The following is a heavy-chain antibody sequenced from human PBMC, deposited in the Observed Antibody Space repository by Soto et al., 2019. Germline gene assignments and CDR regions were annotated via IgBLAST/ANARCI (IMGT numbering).Heavy chain of an antibody. D-gene: IGHD4-17*01. J-gene: IGHJ3*02. Sequence: PGGSLRLSWAASGFTFSDYAMRWVRQAPGKGLEWVSVISGSGGDTYYAASVKGRFTISRDNSKNTLSLQMNSLRAEDTAVSYCAKADGDYGGAAFGIWGQGTMVSVS. CDR3: AKADGDYGGAAFGI. CDR1: GFTFSDYA. CDR2: ISGSGGDT. V-gene: IGHV3-23*01.